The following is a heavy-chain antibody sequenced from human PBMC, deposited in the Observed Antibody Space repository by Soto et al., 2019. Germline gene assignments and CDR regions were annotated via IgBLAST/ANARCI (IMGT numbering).Heavy chain of an antibody. Sequence: LGESLKISCKGSGYSFTSYWIGWVRQMPGKGLEWMGIIYPGDSDTRYSPSFQGQVTISADKSISTAYLQWSSLKASDTAMYYCARLPARYGSGSYSHYFDYWGQGTLVTVSS. D-gene: IGHD3-10*01. J-gene: IGHJ4*02. V-gene: IGHV5-51*01. CDR3: ARLPARYGSGSYSHYFDY. CDR1: GYSFTSYW. CDR2: IYPGDSDT.